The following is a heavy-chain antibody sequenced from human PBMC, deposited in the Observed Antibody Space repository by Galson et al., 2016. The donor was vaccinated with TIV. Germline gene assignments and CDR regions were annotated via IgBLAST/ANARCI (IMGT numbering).Heavy chain of an antibody. D-gene: IGHD3/OR15-3a*01. CDR1: GGTFSNYA. V-gene: IGHV1-2*02. CDR3: ARDGLDMTTAVALPDY. CDR2: VNPKSGDT. J-gene: IGHJ4*02. Sequence: SVKVSCKAFGGTFSNYAIRWVRQAPGQGFEWMGWVNPKSGDTNYAQKFQGRVAMTRDTSINTAYMELSRLRSDDTAVYYCARDGLDMTTAVALPDYWGQGTLVTVSS.